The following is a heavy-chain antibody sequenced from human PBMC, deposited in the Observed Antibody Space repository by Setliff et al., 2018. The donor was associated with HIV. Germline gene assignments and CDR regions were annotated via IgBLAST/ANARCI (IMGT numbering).Heavy chain of an antibody. V-gene: IGHV4-38-2*02. CDR2: IYHSGST. J-gene: IGHJ4*02. CDR1: GYSISSGYY. CDR3: ARGLSSPFATGL. D-gene: IGHD6-13*01. Sequence: SETLSLTCTVSGYSISSGYYWGWIRQPPGKGLEWIGSIYHSGSTYYNPSLKSRVTISVDTSKDQFSLKLSSLTSADTAVYYCARGLSSPFATGLWGQGTLVTVS.